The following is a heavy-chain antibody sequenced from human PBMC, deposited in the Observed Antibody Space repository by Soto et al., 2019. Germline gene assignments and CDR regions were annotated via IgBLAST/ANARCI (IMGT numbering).Heavy chain of an antibody. J-gene: IGHJ4*02. CDR2: IYYSGTT. CDR3: GRGFDRGKFYAFES. V-gene: IGHV4-31*03. Sequence: QVQLQESGPGLVKPSQTLSLTCTVSGDSIMRDSYYWNWIRQHPGKGLERIGYIYYSGTTAYNQYHKTRVTXXPXTXXGQFTRNLSSVTAADTAVYYCGRGFDRGKFYAFESWGQGTPVNVSS. CDR1: GDSIMRDSYY. D-gene: IGHD1-26*01.